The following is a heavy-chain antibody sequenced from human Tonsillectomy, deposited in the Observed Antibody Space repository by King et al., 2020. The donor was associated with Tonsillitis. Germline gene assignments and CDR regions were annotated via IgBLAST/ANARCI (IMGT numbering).Heavy chain of an antibody. CDR1: GFTFSNYG. Sequence: VQLVESGGGVVQPGRSLRLSCAASGFTFSNYGIHWVRQAPGKGLEWVAVISYDGSNKYYADSVKGRFTISRDNSKNTLYLQMNSLRAEDTAVYYCAKDDYGAYGRFDYWGQGTLVTVSS. CDR3: AKDDYGAYGRFDY. D-gene: IGHD4-17*01. V-gene: IGHV3-30*18. CDR2: ISYDGSNK. J-gene: IGHJ4*02.